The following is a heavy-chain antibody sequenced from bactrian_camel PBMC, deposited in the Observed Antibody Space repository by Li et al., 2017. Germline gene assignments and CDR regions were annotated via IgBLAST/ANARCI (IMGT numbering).Heavy chain of an antibody. V-gene: IGHV3S40*01. CDR1: GFTFSNHG. CDR2: IASGGYRT. D-gene: IGHD1*01. J-gene: IGHJ4*01. Sequence: VQLVESGGGSVQAGETLRLSCAASGFTFSNHGMTWVRQAPGKGLEWVARIASGGYRTYYANSVKGRFSISRDNAKNTVYLQMYSLKPDETAMYYCARDRGWDGSYDSITYWGQGTQVTVS. CDR3: ARDRGWDGSYDSITY.